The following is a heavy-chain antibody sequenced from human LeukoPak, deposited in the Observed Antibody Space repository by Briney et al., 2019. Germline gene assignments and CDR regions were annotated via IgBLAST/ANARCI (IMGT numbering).Heavy chain of an antibody. CDR2: INPSGGST. D-gene: IGHD5-12*01. CDR1: GYTFTSYY. Sequence: ASVKVSCKASGYTFTSYYMHWVRQAPGQGLEWMGIINPSGGSTSYAQKFQGRVTMTRDTSTSTVYMELSSLRSEDTAVYYCAGRGYSGYDSRIYFDYWGQGTLVTVSS. CDR3: AGRGYSGYDSRIYFDY. V-gene: IGHV1-46*03. J-gene: IGHJ4*02.